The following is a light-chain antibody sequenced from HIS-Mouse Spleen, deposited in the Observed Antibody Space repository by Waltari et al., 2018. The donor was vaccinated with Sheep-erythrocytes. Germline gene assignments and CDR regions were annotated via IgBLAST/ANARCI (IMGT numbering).Light chain of an antibody. Sequence: QSVLTQPPSASGTPGQRVTISCSGSSSNIGSNYVYWYQQLPGTAPKLMIYDVSKRPSGVPDRFSGSKSGNTASLTISGLQAEDEADYYCCSYAGSYTFVVFGGGTKLTVL. CDR2: DVS. J-gene: IGLJ2*01. V-gene: IGLV1-47*02. CDR1: SSNIGSNY. CDR3: CSYAGSYTFVV.